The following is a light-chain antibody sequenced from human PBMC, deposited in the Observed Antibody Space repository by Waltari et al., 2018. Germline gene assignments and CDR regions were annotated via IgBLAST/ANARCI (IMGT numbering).Light chain of an antibody. V-gene: IGKV3-15*01. CDR1: QSVTSN. J-gene: IGKJ1*01. Sequence: EIVMTQSPATLSVSPGERATLSCRASQSVTSNLVWYQQKPGQAPRLLIYGASTRATGIPVRFSGSGSGTEFTLTISSLQSEDFALYFCQQYNNWPRTFGQATKVEIK. CDR3: QQYNNWPRT. CDR2: GAS.